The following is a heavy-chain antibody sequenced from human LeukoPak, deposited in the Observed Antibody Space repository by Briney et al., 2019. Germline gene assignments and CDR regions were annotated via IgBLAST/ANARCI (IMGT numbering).Heavy chain of an antibody. CDR1: GFTLSSYA. J-gene: IGHJ4*02. Sequence: GGSLRLSCAASGFTLSSYAMSWVRQAPGKGLEWVSAISGSGGSTYYADSVKGRFTISRDNSKNTLYLQMNSLRAEDTAVYYCAKDIRITMIVVVISSFDYWGQGTLVTVSS. D-gene: IGHD3-22*01. V-gene: IGHV3-23*01. CDR3: AKDIRITMIVVVISSFDY. CDR2: ISGSGGST.